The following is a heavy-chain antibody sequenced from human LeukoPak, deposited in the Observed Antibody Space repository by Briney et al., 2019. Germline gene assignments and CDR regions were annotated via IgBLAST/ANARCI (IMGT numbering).Heavy chain of an antibody. CDR3: AKDDYYGLGSYPHY. V-gene: IGHV1-18*01. J-gene: IGHJ4*02. CDR1: GYTFTSYG. D-gene: IGHD3-10*01. CDR2: ISAYNGNT. Sequence: ASVKVSCKASGYTFTSYGINWVRQAPGQGLEWMGWISAYNGNTNYAQKLRGRVTMTTDASTSTAYMELRSLRSDDTAVYYCAKDDYYGLGSYPHYWGQGTLVTVSS.